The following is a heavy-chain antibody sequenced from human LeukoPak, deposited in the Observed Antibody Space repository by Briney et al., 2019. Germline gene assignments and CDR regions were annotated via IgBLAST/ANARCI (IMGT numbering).Heavy chain of an antibody. J-gene: IGHJ4*02. Sequence: SETLSLTCTVSGGSISSYYWSWLRQPAGKGLEWIGRIYTSGSTNYNPSLKSRVTMSVDTSKNQFSLKLSSVTAADTAVYYCARGDDSSGYYPFDYWGQGTLVTVSS. CDR1: GGSISSYY. CDR3: ARGDDSSGYYPFDY. V-gene: IGHV4-4*07. CDR2: IYTSGST. D-gene: IGHD3-22*01.